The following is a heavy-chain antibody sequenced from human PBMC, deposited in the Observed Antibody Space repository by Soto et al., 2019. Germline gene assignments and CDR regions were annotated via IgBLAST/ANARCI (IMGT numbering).Heavy chain of an antibody. CDR2: IYYSGST. Sequence: TSETLSLTCTVSGGSISSYYWSWIRQPPGKGLEWIGYIYYSGSTNYNPSLKSRVTISVDTSKNQFSLKLSSVTAADTAVYYCARGSGYCSGGSCYTYYMDVWGKGTTVTVSS. V-gene: IGHV4-59*08. J-gene: IGHJ6*03. CDR3: ARGSGYCSGGSCYTYYMDV. CDR1: GGSISSYY. D-gene: IGHD2-15*01.